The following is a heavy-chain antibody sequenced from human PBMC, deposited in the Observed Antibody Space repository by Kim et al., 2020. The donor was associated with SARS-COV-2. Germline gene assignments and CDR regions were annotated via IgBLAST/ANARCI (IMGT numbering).Heavy chain of an antibody. J-gene: IGHJ4*02. V-gene: IGHV3-21*01. CDR2: YI. CDR3: ARNPPASAPDY. D-gene: IGHD3-10*01. Sequence: YIFDAGSLKGRFTICRDNAKRSLYLQMNSLRAEDTAVYYCARNPPASAPDYWGQGTLVTVSS.